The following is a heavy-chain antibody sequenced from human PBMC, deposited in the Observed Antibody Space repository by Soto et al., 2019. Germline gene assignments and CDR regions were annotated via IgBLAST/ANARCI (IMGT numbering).Heavy chain of an antibody. V-gene: IGHV3-30-3*01. Sequence: QVQLVESGGGVVQPGRSLRLSCAASGFTFSSYAMHWVRQAPGKGLEWVAVISYDGSNKYYADSVKGRFTISRDNSKNTLYLQMNSLRAEDTAVYYCARDRYCTNGVCYYYYYGMDVWGQGTTVTVSS. CDR1: GFTFSSYA. CDR3: ARDRYCTNGVCYYYYYGMDV. CDR2: ISYDGSNK. D-gene: IGHD2-8*01. J-gene: IGHJ6*02.